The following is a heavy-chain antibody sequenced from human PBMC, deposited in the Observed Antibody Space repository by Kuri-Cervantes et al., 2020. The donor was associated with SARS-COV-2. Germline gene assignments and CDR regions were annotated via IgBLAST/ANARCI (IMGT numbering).Heavy chain of an antibody. V-gene: IGHV4-59*12. CDR2: VYYSGST. J-gene: IGHJ3*02. D-gene: IGHD2-15*01. CDR3: AREGGSRYHDAFDI. CDR1: GGSISTYY. Sequence: GSLRLSCTVSGGSISTYYWTWIRQPPGKGLEWIGYVYYSGSTNYNPSLKSRVTISVDTSKNQLSLNVSSVTAADTAVYYCAREGGSRYHDAFDIWGQGTMVTVSS.